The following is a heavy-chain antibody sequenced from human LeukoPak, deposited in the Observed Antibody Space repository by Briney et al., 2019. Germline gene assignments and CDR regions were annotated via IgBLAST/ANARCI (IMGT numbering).Heavy chain of an antibody. V-gene: IGHV4-38-2*02. CDR2: IYHSGST. J-gene: IGHJ5*02. D-gene: IGHD6-6*01. CDR3: ARGGGVGSSNWFDP. CDR1: GYSISSGYY. Sequence: SETLSLTCTVSGYSISSGYYWGWIRQPPGKGLGWIGSIYHSGSTYYNPSLKSRVTISVDTSKNQFSLKLSSVTAADTAVYYCARGGGVGSSNWFDPWGQGTLVTVSS.